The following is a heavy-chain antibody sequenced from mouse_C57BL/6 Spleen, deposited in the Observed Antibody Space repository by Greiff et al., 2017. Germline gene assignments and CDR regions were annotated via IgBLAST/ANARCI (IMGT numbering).Heavy chain of an antibody. CDR1: GYTFTGYW. V-gene: IGHV1-9*01. CDR2: ILPGSGST. CDR3: ARSDNGFAY. Sequence: QVQLQQSGAELMKPGASVKLSCKATGYTFTGYWIEWVKQRPGHGLEWIGEILPGSGSTNYTEKFQGKATFTADTSSNTAYMQLSSLTTEDSAIYYCARSDNGFAYWGQGTLVTVSA. D-gene: IGHD1-3*01. J-gene: IGHJ3*01.